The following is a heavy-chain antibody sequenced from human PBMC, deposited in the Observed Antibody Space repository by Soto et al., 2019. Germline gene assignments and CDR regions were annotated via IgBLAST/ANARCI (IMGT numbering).Heavy chain of an antibody. J-gene: IGHJ4*02. CDR1: GFTFSSYS. CDR3: ARDPKSGNQKLSFDY. D-gene: IGHD4-4*01. CDR2: ISGSGNTM. V-gene: IGHV3-48*02. Sequence: EVQLVESGGGLVQPGGSLRLSCSASGFTFSSYSMNWVRQAPGKELEWLSYISGSGNTMYYADSVKGRFTIARDNAQKSLYLQLNNLRDDDTAMYYCARDPKSGNQKLSFDYWGQGTLVTVSS.